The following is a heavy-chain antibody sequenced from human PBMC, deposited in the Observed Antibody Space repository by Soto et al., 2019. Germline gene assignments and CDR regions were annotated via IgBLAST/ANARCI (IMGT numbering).Heavy chain of an antibody. V-gene: IGHV1-3*01. J-gene: IGHJ6*02. Sequence: ASVKVSCKASGYTFTSYAMHWVRQAPGQRLEWMGWINAGNGNTKYSQKFQGRVTITRDTSASTAYMELSSLRSEDTAVYYCAREVGATGGAYGMDVWGQGTTVTVSS. CDR1: GYTFTSYA. D-gene: IGHD1-26*01. CDR2: INAGNGNT. CDR3: AREVGATGGAYGMDV.